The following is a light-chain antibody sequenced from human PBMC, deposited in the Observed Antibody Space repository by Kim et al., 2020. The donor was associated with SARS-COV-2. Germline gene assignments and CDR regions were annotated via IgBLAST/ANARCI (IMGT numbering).Light chain of an antibody. V-gene: IGLV3-1*01. CDR2: EDN. Sequence: SYELTQPPSVSVSPGQTASITCSGDKLGDKYACWYQQKPGQSPVLVIYEDNKRPSGIPERFSGSSSGNTATLTITGTQALDEADYYCQAWDSSHVVFGGGTQLTVL. CDR3: QAWDSSHVV. CDR1: KLGDKY. J-gene: IGLJ2*01.